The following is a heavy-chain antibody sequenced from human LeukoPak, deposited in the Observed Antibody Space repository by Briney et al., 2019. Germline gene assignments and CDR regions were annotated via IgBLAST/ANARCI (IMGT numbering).Heavy chain of an antibody. J-gene: IGHJ4*02. V-gene: IGHV3-21*01. D-gene: IGHD4-17*01. CDR1: GFTFSSYS. CDR2: ISSSSSYI. CDR3: AGAYGDYLYFDY. Sequence: GGSLRLFCAASGFTFSSYSMNWVRQAPGKGLEWVSSISSSSSYIYYADSVKGRFTISRDNAKNSLYLQMNSLRAEDTAVYYCAGAYGDYLYFDYWGQGTLVTVSS.